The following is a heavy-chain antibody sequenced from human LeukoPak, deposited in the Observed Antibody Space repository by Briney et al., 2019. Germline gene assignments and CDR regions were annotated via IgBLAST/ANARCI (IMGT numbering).Heavy chain of an antibody. V-gene: IGHV4-34*01. CDR2: INHSGST. CDR3: ARVVAEYSSASEYFQH. Sequence: SETLSLTCAVCGGSFSGYYWSWIRQPPGKGLEWIGEINHSGSTNYNPSLKSRVTISVDKSENQFSLKLSSVTAADTAVYYCARVVAEYSSASEYFQHWGQGTLVTVSS. J-gene: IGHJ1*01. CDR1: GGSFSGYY. D-gene: IGHD6-19*01.